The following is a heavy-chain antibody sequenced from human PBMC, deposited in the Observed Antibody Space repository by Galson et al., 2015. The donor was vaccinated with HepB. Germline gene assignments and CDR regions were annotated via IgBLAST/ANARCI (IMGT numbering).Heavy chain of an antibody. D-gene: IGHD2-15*01. J-gene: IGHJ4*02. CDR3: ARVTSGGSYYVGY. V-gene: IGHV3-21*01. Sequence: SLRLSCAASGFTFSSYSMNWVRQAPGKGLEWVSSISSSSSYIYYADSVKGRFTISRDNAKNSLYLQMNSLRAEDTAVYYCARVTSGGSYYVGYWGQGTLVTVSS. CDR1: GFTFSSYS. CDR2: ISSSSSYI.